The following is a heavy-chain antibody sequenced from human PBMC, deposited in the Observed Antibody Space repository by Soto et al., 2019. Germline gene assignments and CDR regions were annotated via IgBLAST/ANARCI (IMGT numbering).Heavy chain of an antibody. D-gene: IGHD3-22*01. V-gene: IGHV1-69*02. CDR3: VRPDSSGYYVFDY. J-gene: IGHJ4*02. CDR2: IIPILGIA. Sequence: QVQLVQSGAEVKKPGSSVKVSCKASGGTFSSYTISWVRQAPGQGLEWMGRIIPILGIANYAQKFQGRVTITADKSTSTAYMELSSLRSEDTAVYYCVRPDSSGYYVFDYWGQGTLVTVSS. CDR1: GGTFSSYT.